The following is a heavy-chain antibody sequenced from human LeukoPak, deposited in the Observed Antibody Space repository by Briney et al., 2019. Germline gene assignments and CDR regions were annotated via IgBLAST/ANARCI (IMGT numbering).Heavy chain of an antibody. CDR3: ARALEAAAVDY. CDR2: INPNSGGT. Sequence: GASVKVSCKVSGYTLTELSMHWVRQAPGQGLEWMGWINPNSGGTNYAQKFQGRVTMTRDTSISTAYMELSRLRSDDTAVYYCARALEAAAVDYWGQGTLVTVSS. V-gene: IGHV1-2*02. D-gene: IGHD6-13*01. CDR1: GYTLTELS. J-gene: IGHJ4*02.